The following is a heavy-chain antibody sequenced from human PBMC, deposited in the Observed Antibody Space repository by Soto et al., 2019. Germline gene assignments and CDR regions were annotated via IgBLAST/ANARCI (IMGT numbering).Heavy chain of an antibody. V-gene: IGHV3-30*18. CDR1: GFTFNDYG. D-gene: IGHD2-2*01. CDR3: AKDPFPRSASWPADA. CDR2: ISYDGSNK. J-gene: IGHJ5*02. Sequence: PGGSLRLSCAASGFTFNDYGIHWVRQAPGKGLEWVAVISYDGSNKFYADSVQGRFTISRDNSKNTLYLQMNSLRAEDTAVYYCAKDPFPRSASWPADAWGQGTLVTVSS.